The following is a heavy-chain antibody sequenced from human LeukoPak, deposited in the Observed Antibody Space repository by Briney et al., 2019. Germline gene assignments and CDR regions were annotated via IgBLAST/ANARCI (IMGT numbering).Heavy chain of an antibody. CDR3: AREGITMLRGVTYYYYGMDV. D-gene: IGHD3-10*01. V-gene: IGHV3-7*01. J-gene: IGHJ6*02. CDR1: GFTFSSYW. Sequence: GVSLRLSCAASGFTFSSYWMSWVRQAPGKGLEWVANIKQDGSEKYYVDSVKGRFTISRDNAKSSLYLQMNSLRAEDTAVYYCAREGITMLRGVTYYYYGMDVWGQGTTVTVSS. CDR2: IKQDGSEK.